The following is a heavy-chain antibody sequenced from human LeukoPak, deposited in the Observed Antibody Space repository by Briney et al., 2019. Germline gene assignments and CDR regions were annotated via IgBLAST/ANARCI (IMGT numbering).Heavy chain of an antibody. D-gene: IGHD2-2*01. V-gene: IGHV3-23*01. Sequence: GGSLRLSCAASGFTFSSCAMSWVRQAPGKGLEWVSAISGSGGSTYYADSVKGRFTISRDNSKNTLYLQMNSLRAEDTAVYYCAKGGYCSSTSCFRRWFDPWGQGTLVTVSS. CDR3: AKGGYCSSTSCFRRWFDP. J-gene: IGHJ5*02. CDR1: GFTFSSCA. CDR2: ISGSGGST.